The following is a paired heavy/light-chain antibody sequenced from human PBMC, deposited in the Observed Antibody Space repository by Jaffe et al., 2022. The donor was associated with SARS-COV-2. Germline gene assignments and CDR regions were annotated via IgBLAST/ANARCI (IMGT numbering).Heavy chain of an antibody. V-gene: IGHV4-61*02. CDR3: AREPYLQDGLDV. CDR2: IHTSGST. J-gene: IGHJ6*02. CDR1: GGSIASGSYF. Sequence: QVQLQESGPGLVKPSQTLSLTCTVSGGSIASGSYFWSWVRQPAGKGLEWIGRIHTSGSTNYRPSLKSPVTISLDTSKNQFSLKLTSVTAADTAVYYCAREPYLQDGLDVWGQGTTVTVSS.
Light chain of an antibody. J-gene: IGLJ1*01. Sequence: QSALTQPASVSGSPGQSITVSCTGGSSDVGAYDFVSWYQQQPGKAPKLMIYGVSNRPSGVSNRFSGSKSANTASLTISGLQAEDEADYYCSSHTTSSTYVFGTGTKVTVL. V-gene: IGLV2-14*01. CDR2: GVS. CDR3: SSHTTSSTYV. CDR1: SSDVGAYDF.